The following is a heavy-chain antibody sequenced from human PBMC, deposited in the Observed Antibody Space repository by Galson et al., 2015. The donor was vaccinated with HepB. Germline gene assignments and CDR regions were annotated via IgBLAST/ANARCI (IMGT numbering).Heavy chain of an antibody. Sequence: SLRLSCAASGFTFSSYAMHWVRQAPGKGLEWVAVISYDGSNKYYADSVKGRFTISRDNSKNTLYLQMNSLRAEDTAVYYCARDHHYGSGTFDYWGQGTLVTVSS. CDR1: GFTFSSYA. J-gene: IGHJ4*02. V-gene: IGHV3-30*14. D-gene: IGHD3-10*01. CDR2: ISYDGSNK. CDR3: ARDHHYGSGTFDY.